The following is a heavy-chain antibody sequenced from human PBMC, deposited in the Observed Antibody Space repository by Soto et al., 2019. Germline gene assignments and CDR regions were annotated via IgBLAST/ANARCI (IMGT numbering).Heavy chain of an antibody. Sequence: QVQLVQSGAEVKKPGASVKVSCKASGYTFTSYGISWVRQAPGQGLEWMGWISAYNGNPNYAQKPQGRVTMTTDASTSTDYMELRSLRSDDTAVYYCARVVYDFWSGPNRNWFDPWGQGTLVTVSS. J-gene: IGHJ5*02. D-gene: IGHD3-3*01. CDR1: GYTFTSYG. CDR3: ARVVYDFWSGPNRNWFDP. V-gene: IGHV1-18*01. CDR2: ISAYNGNP.